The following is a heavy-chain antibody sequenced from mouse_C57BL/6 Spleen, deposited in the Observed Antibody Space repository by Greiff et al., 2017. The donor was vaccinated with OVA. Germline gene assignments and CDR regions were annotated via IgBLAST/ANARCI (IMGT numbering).Heavy chain of an antibody. CDR1: GYSFTDYN. Sequence: VQLKQSGPELVKPGASVKISCKASGYSFTDYNMNWVKQSNGKSLEWIGVINPNYGTTSYNQKFKGKATLTIDQSSSTPYMQLNSLTSEDSAVYYCARGHYYGSSPYYFDYWGQGTTLTVSS. D-gene: IGHD1-1*01. CDR2: INPNYGTT. J-gene: IGHJ2*01. V-gene: IGHV1-39*01. CDR3: ARGHYYGSSPYYFDY.